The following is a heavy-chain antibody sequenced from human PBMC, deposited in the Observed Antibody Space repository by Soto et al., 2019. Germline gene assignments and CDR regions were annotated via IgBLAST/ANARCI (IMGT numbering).Heavy chain of an antibody. Sequence: GGSLRLSCAASGFTFSSYGMHWVRQAPGKGLEWVVVISYDGSNKYYADSVKGRFTISRDNSKNTLFLQMNSLRAEDTAVYYCAKDLQAAAGLYFYDSSGYCDYWGQGALVTVSS. D-gene: IGHD3-22*01. CDR1: GFTFSSYG. V-gene: IGHV3-30*18. J-gene: IGHJ4*02. CDR3: AKDLQAAAGLYFYDSSGYCDY. CDR2: ISYDGSNK.